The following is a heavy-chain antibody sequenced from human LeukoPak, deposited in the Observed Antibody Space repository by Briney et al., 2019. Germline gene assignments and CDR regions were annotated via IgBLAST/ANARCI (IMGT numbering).Heavy chain of an antibody. V-gene: IGHV3-23*01. CDR3: RRRSVGTGGGEWSYFEG. D-gene: IGHD3-9*01. Sequence: PGGPLRLSCAASGFTLSTYAMTWLRQAPRKGLEWVSVLSASGSNTYYADSVKGRLTISRVNSKNMLYLRMISPRDEDTAVCYCRRRSVGTGGGEWSYFEGWGQGILVTVSS. CDR1: GFTLSTYA. J-gene: IGHJ4*02. CDR2: LSASGSNT.